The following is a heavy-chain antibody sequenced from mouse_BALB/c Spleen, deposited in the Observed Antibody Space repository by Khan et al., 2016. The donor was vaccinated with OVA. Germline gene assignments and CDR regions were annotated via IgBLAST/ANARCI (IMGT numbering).Heavy chain of an antibody. Sequence: EVQLQQSGPELVKPGASVKMSCKASGYTFTDYYMKWLKQSHGKSLEWIGDINPNNGDTFYNQKFKDKATLTVDKSSSTAYMQLNSLTSEDSAVYYSARGLFDVWSAGTTVTVSS. CDR2: INPNNGDT. CDR3: ARGLFDV. J-gene: IGHJ1*01. V-gene: IGHV1-26*01. CDR1: GYTFTDYY.